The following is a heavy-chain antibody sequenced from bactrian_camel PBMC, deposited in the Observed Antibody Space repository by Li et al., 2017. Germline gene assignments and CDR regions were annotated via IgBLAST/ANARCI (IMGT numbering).Heavy chain of an antibody. CDR2: LSTDGST. CDR3: AAGEWAPSGGACYTERSDYKY. V-gene: IGHV3S55*01. Sequence: VQLVESGGGSVEAGGSLRLSCTASGFTLNDHDVGWYRQVPGNECELISTLSTDGSTYYGDSVKGRFTISLDNAKNTVYLQMNSLKPEDTAVYYCAAGEWAPSGGACYTERSDYKYWGQGTQVTVS. D-gene: IGHD2*01. J-gene: IGHJ4*01. CDR1: GFTLNDHD.